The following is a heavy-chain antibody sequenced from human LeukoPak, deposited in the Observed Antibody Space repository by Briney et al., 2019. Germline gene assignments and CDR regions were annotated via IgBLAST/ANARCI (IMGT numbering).Heavy chain of an antibody. CDR1: GYTFTGHF. D-gene: IGHD1-26*01. Sequence: ASVKVSCKASGYTFTGHFIHWVRQAPGQGPEWVAWLNPNDGGTYYAQKFEGRVTLTWDTSINIAYMEMNRLRSDDTALYYCARGGGTVEVSSPPFDYWGQGTLVTVSS. J-gene: IGHJ4*02. V-gene: IGHV1-2*02. CDR2: LNPNDGGT. CDR3: ARGGGTVEVSSPPFDY.